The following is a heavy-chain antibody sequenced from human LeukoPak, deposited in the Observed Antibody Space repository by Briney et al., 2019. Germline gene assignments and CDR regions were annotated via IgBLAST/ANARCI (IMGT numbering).Heavy chain of an antibody. D-gene: IGHD3-9*01. V-gene: IGHV3-9*01. CDR2: ISWNSGSI. J-gene: IGHJ4*02. CDR3: ARGGTLRYFDS. Sequence: RPAXXXXLEWGSGISWNSGSISYAGSGKGRLNISRSKGKNSLYLQMNSLRAEDTAVYYCARGGTLRYFDSWGQGTLVTVSS.